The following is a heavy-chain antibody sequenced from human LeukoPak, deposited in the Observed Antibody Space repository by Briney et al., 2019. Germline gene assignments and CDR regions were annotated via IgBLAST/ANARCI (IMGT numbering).Heavy chain of an antibody. CDR1: GYIFTSYY. J-gene: IGHJ4*02. V-gene: IGHV5-51*01. D-gene: IGHD1-26*01. Sequence: GESLKISCKCSGYIFTSYYIAWVRPMPGKGLEWMGIVYPSGDSDTRYSPSFQGQVTISADKSINTAYVQWSSLKASDSAMYYCATSYGTYFAYWGQGSLVTVSS. CDR2: VYPSGDSDT. CDR3: ATSYGTYFAY.